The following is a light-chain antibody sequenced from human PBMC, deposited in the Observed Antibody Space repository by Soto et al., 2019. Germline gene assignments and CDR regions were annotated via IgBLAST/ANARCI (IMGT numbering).Light chain of an antibody. V-gene: IGLV1-40*01. CDR1: SSNIGAGYD. CDR2: GNS. CDR3: QPFNTRLGPLV. J-gene: IGLJ2*01. Sequence: QSVLTQPPSVSGAPGQRVTISCTGSSSNIGAGYDVHWYQHLPGTVPKLLIYGNSIRPSGVPDRFSGSKSGTSASLAITGLRGEDEADYSSQPFNTRLGPLVSGGGP.